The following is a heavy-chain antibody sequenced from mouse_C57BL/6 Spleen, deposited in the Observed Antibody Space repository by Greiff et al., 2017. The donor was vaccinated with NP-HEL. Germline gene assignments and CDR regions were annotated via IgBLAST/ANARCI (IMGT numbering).Heavy chain of an antibody. D-gene: IGHD1-1*01. CDR3: ARDTTVAWYFDV. J-gene: IGHJ1*03. CDR1: GFNIKNTY. V-gene: IGHV14-3*01. Sequence: VHVKQSVAELVRPGASVKLSCTASGFNIKNTYMHWVKQRPEQGLEWIGRIDPANGNTKYAPKFQGKATITADTSSNTAYLQLSSLTSEDTAIYYCARDTTVAWYFDVWGTGTTVTVSS. CDR2: IDPANGNT.